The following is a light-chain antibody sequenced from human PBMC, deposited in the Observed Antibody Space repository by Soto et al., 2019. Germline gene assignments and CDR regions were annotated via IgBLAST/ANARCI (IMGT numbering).Light chain of an antibody. CDR2: ANN. J-gene: IGLJ1*01. CDR1: SSNIGSNT. CDR3: AAWDDSLNVYV. Sequence: QSVLTQPPSASGTPGQRVTISCSGSSSNIGSNTVNWYQQLPGTAPKLLIHANNQRPSGVPDRFSGYKSGTSASLAIGWLQSDEADYYCAAWDDSLNVYVFGTGTKVTVL. V-gene: IGLV1-44*01.